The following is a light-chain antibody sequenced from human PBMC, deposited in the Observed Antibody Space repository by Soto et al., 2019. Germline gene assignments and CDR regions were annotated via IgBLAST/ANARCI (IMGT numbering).Light chain of an antibody. CDR3: QQYGRSPST. Sequence: EIVLTQSPGTLSLSPGERATLSCRASQSVSSSYLAWYQQKPGQAPRLLIYGASSRATGIPDRFSGSGSGTDFTLTISRLEPEDFAVYYCQQYGRSPSTFGQGTKVDI. V-gene: IGKV3-20*01. CDR1: QSVSSSY. J-gene: IGKJ1*01. CDR2: GAS.